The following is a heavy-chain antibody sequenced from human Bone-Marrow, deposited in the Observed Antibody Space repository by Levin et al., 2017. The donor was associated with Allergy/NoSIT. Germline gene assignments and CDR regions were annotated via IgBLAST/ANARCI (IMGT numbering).Heavy chain of an antibody. CDR2: IKGKSDGGTA. J-gene: IGHJ6*02. Sequence: GESLKISCAASGLTFNDIWMTWVRQAPGKGLEWVGRIKGKSDGGTADYAAPVKGRFTISRDDSKNTMYLQMDNLKIEDSAVFYCCIPADVFCVVYYYDGMDVWGQGTTVIVSS. V-gene: IGHV3-15*01. CDR3: CIPADVFCVVYYYDGMDV. CDR1: GLTFNDIW. D-gene: IGHD3-3*01.